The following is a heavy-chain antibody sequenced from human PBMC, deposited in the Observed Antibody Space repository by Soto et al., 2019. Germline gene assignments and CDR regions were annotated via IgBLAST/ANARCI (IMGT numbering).Heavy chain of an antibody. V-gene: IGHV4-34*01. CDR3: ARARTVVPAAIDYGMDV. CDR2: INHSGST. Sequence: SETLSLTCAVYGGSFSGYYWSWIRQPPGKGLEWIGEINHSGSTNYNPSLKSRVTISVDTSKNQFSLKLSSVTAADTAVYYCARARTVVPAAIDYGMDVWGQGTTVTVSS. CDR1: GGSFSGYY. J-gene: IGHJ6*02. D-gene: IGHD2-2*01.